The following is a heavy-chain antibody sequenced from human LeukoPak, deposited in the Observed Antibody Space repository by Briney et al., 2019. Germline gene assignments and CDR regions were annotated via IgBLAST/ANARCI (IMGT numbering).Heavy chain of an antibody. Sequence: ASVKVSCKVSGYTLTDLSMHWVRQAPGRRLESMGGFDPEDGVTIYAQKFHGRVTMTEDTSTDTAYMELSSLRSEDTAVYYCATGADCSSTSCRYYYYGMDVWGQGTTVTVSS. D-gene: IGHD2-2*01. CDR1: GYTLTDLS. J-gene: IGHJ6*02. CDR3: ATGADCSSTSCRYYYYGMDV. V-gene: IGHV1-24*01. CDR2: FDPEDGVT.